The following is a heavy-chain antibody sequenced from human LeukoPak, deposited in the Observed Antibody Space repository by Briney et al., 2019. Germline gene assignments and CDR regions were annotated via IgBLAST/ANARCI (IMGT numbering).Heavy chain of an antibody. CDR3: ARAQEEVVVVDATHYYYYYMDV. CDR2: ISPSGST. Sequence: PSGTLSLTCAVSDVSIFRSNWWSWVRQPPGKGLEWIGQISPSGSTNYNPSLKSRVTISVDTSKNQFSLKLSSVTAADTAVYYCARAQEEVVVVDATHYYYYYMDVWGKGTTVTVSS. D-gene: IGHD2-15*01. CDR1: DVSIFRSNW. V-gene: IGHV4-4*02. J-gene: IGHJ6*03.